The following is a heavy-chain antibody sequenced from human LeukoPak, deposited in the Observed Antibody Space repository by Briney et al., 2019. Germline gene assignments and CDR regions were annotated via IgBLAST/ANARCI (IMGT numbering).Heavy chain of an antibody. V-gene: IGHV4-59*01. CDR1: GGSISSYY. D-gene: IGHD3-10*01. J-gene: IGHJ5*02. CDR3: ARSPSMVRGGIYWYGP. CDR2: IYYSGST. Sequence: SETLSLTCTVSGGSISSYYWSWIRQPPGKGLEWIGYIYYSGSTNYNPSLKSRVTISVDTSKNQFSLKLSSVTAADTAVYYCARSPSMVRGGIYWYGPWGQGTLVTVSS.